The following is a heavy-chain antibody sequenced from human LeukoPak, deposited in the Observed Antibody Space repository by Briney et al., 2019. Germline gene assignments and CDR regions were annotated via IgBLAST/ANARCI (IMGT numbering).Heavy chain of an antibody. V-gene: IGHV3-43*02. D-gene: IGHD3-9*01. CDR2: ISGDGGST. CDR3: AKDTDILTGGGFDY. J-gene: IGHJ4*02. CDR1: GFTFSNYG. Sequence: GTSLRLSCAASGFTFSNYGMHWVRQAPGKGLEWVSLISGDGGSTYYADSVKGRFTISRDNSKNSLYLQMNSLRTEDTALHYCAKDTDILTGGGFDYWGQGTLVTVSS.